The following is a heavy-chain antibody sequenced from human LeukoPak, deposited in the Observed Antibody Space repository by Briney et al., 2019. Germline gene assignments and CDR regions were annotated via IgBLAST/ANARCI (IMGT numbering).Heavy chain of an antibody. CDR2: IYISGST. CDR1: GGSISSYY. J-gene: IGHJ3*02. Sequence: SETLSLTCTVSGGSISSYYWSWIRQPAGKGLEWIGRIYISGSTNYNPSLKSRVTISVDTSKNQLSLKLTSVTAADMAVYYCARDRSSGYYSDTFDIWGQGTMVTVSS. CDR3: ARDRSSGYYSDTFDI. V-gene: IGHV4-4*07. D-gene: IGHD3-22*01.